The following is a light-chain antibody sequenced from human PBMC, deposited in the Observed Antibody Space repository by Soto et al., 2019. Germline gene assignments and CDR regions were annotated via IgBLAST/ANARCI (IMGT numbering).Light chain of an antibody. CDR3: QQSYSTPQT. Sequence: IQLPQSPSSLSAAVGARVTITCRASQSISSYLNCNQQKPGKAPKLMIYAAASLQSGVPSRFSGSGSGTDWTLTISSLQPEDFATYYCQQSYSTPQTFGPGTKVDN. CDR1: QSISSY. V-gene: IGKV1-39*01. J-gene: IGKJ3*01. CDR2: AAA.